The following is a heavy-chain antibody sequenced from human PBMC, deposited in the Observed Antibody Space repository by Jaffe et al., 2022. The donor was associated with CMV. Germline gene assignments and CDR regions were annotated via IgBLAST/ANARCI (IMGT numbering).Heavy chain of an antibody. D-gene: IGHD2-15*01. J-gene: IGHJ6*03. CDR1: GFTFSSYW. CDR3: ARERRDPIVVVVAAWYYYYYMDV. V-gene: IGHV3-7*03. CDR2: IKQDGSEK. Sequence: EVQLVESGGGLVQPGGSLRLSCAASGFTFSSYWMSWVRQAPGKGLEWVANIKQDGSEKYYVDSVKGRFTISRDNAKNSLYLQMNSLRAEDTAVYYCARERRDPIVVVVAAWYYYYYMDVWGKGTTVTVSS.